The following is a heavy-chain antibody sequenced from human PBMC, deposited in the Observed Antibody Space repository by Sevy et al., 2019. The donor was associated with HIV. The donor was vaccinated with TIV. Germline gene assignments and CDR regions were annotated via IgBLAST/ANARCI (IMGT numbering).Heavy chain of an antibody. CDR3: ARGYASSGYYLYYFDY. Sequence: GGSLRLSCAASGFTFSSYSMNWVRQAPGKGLEWVSYISSSSSTIYYEDSVKGRFTISRDNAKNSLYLQMNSLRDEDTAVYYCARGYASSGYYLYYFDYWGQGTLVTVSS. J-gene: IGHJ4*02. CDR1: GFTFSSYS. D-gene: IGHD3-22*01. CDR2: ISSSSSTI. V-gene: IGHV3-48*02.